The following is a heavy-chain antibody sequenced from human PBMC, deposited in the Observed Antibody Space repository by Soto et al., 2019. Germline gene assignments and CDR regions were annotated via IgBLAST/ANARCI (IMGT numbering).Heavy chain of an antibody. CDR1: GYTFTSYA. J-gene: IGHJ4*02. D-gene: IGHD3-22*01. Sequence: ASVKVSCKASGYTFTSYAMHWVRQAPGQRLEWMGWINAGNGNTKYSQKFQGRVTITRDTSASTAYMELSSLRSEDTAVYYCATASSGYSYFDYWGQGTLVTVSS. CDR2: INAGNGNT. CDR3: ATASSGYSYFDY. V-gene: IGHV1-3*01.